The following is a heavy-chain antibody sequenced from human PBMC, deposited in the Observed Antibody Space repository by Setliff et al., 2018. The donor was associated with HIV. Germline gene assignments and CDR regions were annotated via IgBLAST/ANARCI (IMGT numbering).Heavy chain of an antibody. J-gene: IGHJ4*02. D-gene: IGHD2-2*02. CDR2: FYYTGST. Sequence: SETLSLTCTVSAASIRSHYWSWIRQSPGKGLEWIGNFYYTGSTGYNPSFKSRVTISLDKSNNQISLNLSSATAADTAVYYCARHTVFVRYFDHWGQGMLVTVSS. CDR1: AASIRSHY. CDR3: ARHTVFVRYFDH. V-gene: IGHV4-59*11.